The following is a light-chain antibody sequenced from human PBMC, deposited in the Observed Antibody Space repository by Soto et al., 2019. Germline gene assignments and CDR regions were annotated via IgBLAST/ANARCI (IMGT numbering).Light chain of an antibody. CDR2: DNN. V-gene: IGLV1-51*01. CDR3: VAWDTSLTTTVL. J-gene: IGLJ2*01. CDR1: SSNIENNF. Sequence: QSVLTQPPSVSAAPGQKVIISCSGSSSNIENNFVSWYQQLPGTAPKLLSFDNNKRPSGIPDRFSGSKSGTSATLGITGLQTGDEADYYCVAWDTSLTTTVLFGGGTKLTVL.